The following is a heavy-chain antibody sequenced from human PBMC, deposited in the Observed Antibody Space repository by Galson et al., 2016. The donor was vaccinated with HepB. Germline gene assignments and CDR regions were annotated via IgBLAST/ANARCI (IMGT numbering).Heavy chain of an antibody. V-gene: IGHV4-34*01. D-gene: IGHD5-18*01. CDR2: ISHSGIT. J-gene: IGHJ5*02. Sequence: SETLSLTCAVSGGPFSGYYWNWIRQPPGKGLEWIGAISHSGITTYNPSLKSRVSISVNTSDKQFSLGLTSVTAADTAVYYCAGLGDPALTFDPWGQGILVTVSS. CDR1: GGPFSGYY. CDR3: AGLGDPALTFDP.